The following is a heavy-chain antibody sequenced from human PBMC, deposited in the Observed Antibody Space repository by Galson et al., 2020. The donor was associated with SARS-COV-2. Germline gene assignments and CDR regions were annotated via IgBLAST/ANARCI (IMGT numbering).Heavy chain of an antibody. D-gene: IGHD3-22*01. Sequence: GGSLRLSCEASGFTLSSYGMYWVRQAPGKGLEWVAFTRYDRDNKYYADSVMGRFTISRDNSKNTVYLQMNSLRAEDTAVYYCGKVDSNDYLSDYWGQGTLVTVSS. CDR3: GKVDSNDYLSDY. CDR2: TRYDRDNK. V-gene: IGHV3-30*02. CDR1: GFTLSSYG. J-gene: IGHJ4*02.